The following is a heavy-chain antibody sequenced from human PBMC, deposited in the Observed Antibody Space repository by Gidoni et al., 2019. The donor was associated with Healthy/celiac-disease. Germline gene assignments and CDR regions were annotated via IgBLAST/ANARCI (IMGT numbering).Heavy chain of an antibody. CDR2: IYYSGST. J-gene: IGHJ4*02. D-gene: IGHD3-9*01. CDR3: ARGGEDYDILTGYRPLFDY. V-gene: IGHV4-59*01. CDR1: GGSISSYY. Sequence: QVQLQESGPGLVKPSETLSLTCTVSGGSISSYYWSWIRQPPGKGLEWIGYIYYSGSTNYNPSLKSRVTISVDTSKNQFSLKLSSVTAADTAVYYCARGGEDYDILTGYRPLFDYWGQGTLVTVSS.